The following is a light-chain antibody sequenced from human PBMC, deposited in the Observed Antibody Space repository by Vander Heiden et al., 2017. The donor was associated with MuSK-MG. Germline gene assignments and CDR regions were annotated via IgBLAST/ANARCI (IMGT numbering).Light chain of an antibody. CDR1: QSVSSS. J-gene: IGKJ2*04. CDR2: GAS. CDR3: QQYDNWPPVCS. Sequence: EIVMTQSPATLSVSPGDRATLSCRASQSVSSSLAWYQQKPGQAPRLLIYGASTRATGIPARFSGSGSGTEFTLTINGLQSEDLAVYYCQQYDNWPPVCSFGQGTKLEIK. V-gene: IGKV3-15*01.